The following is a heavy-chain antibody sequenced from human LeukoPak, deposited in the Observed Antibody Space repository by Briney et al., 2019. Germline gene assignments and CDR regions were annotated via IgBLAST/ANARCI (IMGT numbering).Heavy chain of an antibody. CDR1: GGSINSYY. CDR2: IYRSGST. V-gene: IGHV4-4*07. J-gene: IGHJ4*02. Sequence: SETLSLTCTVSGGSINSYYWSWIRRPAGKGLEWIGRIYRSGSTNYNPSLKSRVTISVDTSKNQFSLKLSSVTAADTAVYYCAAAGYSYGDFDYWGQGTLVTVSS. CDR3: AAAGYSYGDFDY. D-gene: IGHD5-18*01.